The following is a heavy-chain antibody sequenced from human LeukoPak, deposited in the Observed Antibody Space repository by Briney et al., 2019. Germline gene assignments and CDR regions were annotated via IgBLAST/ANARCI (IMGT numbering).Heavy chain of an antibody. CDR1: GFTFSSYG. CDR2: IWYDGYTK. Sequence: GGSLRLSCAASGFTFSSYGMHWVRQAPGKGLEWVAVIWYDGYTKYYGDSVKGRFTISRDNSKNTLYLQMNSLRAEDTAVYFCTTWVGAHFDFWGQGTLVTVSS. J-gene: IGHJ4*02. D-gene: IGHD1-26*01. CDR3: TTWVGAHFDF. V-gene: IGHV3-33*01.